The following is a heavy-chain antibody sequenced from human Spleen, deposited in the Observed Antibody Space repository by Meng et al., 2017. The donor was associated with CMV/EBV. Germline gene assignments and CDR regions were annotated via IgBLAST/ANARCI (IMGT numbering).Heavy chain of an antibody. J-gene: IGHJ6*02. CDR3: ARDGTIFGVVIFDGLDV. Sequence: SETLSLTCTVSGGSISSSSYYWGWIRQPPGKGLEWIGSIYYSGSTYYNPSLKSRVTISVDTSKNQFSLKLSSVTAADTAVYYCARDGTIFGVVIFDGLDVWGQGTTVTVSS. D-gene: IGHD3-3*01. CDR2: IYYSGST. V-gene: IGHV4-39*07. CDR1: GGSISSSSYY.